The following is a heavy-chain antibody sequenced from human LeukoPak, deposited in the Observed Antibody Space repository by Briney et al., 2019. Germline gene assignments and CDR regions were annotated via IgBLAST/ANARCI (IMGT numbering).Heavy chain of an antibody. J-gene: IGHJ6*04. CDR1: GGTFSSYA. CDR2: IIPIFGTA. Sequence: SVKVSCKASGGTFSSYAISWVGQAPGQGLEWMGGIIPIFGTANYAQKFQGRGTITADESTSTAYMELSSLRSEDTAVYYCASSRYDYGDYVPYYGMDVWGKGTTVTVSS. D-gene: IGHD4-17*01. V-gene: IGHV1-69*13. CDR3: ASSRYDYGDYVPYYGMDV.